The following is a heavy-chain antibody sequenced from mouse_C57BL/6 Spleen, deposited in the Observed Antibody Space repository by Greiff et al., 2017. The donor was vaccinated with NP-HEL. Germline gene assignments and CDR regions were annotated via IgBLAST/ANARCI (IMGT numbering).Heavy chain of an antibody. V-gene: IGHV1-39*01. Sequence: EVQLQQSGPELVKPGASVKISCKASGYSFTDYNMNWVKQSNGKSLEWIGVINPNYGTTSYNQKFKGKATLTVDQSSSPAYMQLTILTSEDSAVYYCAYYYGSGIAYWGQGTLVTVSA. CDR1: GYSFTDYN. CDR3: AYYYGSGIAY. CDR2: INPNYGTT. J-gene: IGHJ3*01. D-gene: IGHD1-1*01.